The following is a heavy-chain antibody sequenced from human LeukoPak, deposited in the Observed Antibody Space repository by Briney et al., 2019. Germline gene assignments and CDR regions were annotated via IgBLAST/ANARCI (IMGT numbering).Heavy chain of an antibody. CDR2: ISSSGSTI. J-gene: IGHJ4*02. CDR1: GFTFSSYE. CDR3: ARVKSYSSSPFFDY. V-gene: IGHV3-48*03. D-gene: IGHD6-13*01. Sequence: GGSLRLSCAASGFTFSSYEMNWVRQAPGKGLEWVSYISSSGSTIYYADSVKGRFTISRDNAKNSLYLQMNSLRSEDTAVYYCARVKSYSSSPFFDYWGQGTLVTVSS.